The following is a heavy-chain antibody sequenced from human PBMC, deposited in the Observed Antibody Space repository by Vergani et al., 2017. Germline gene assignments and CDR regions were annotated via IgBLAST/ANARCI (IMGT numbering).Heavy chain of an antibody. V-gene: IGHV1-18*01. CDR2: ISAYNGNT. CDR1: GYNFTSYG. D-gene: IGHD3-22*01. Sequence: QVQLVQSGAEVKNPGASVKVSCKASGYNFTSYGISWGRQAPGQGIEWMGWISAYNGNTNHAQKLQCRVTMTTDTSTSTAYMELRSLRSDDTAVYYCARAAEILVVIKIADAFAIWGQGTMVTVSS. CDR3: ARAAEILVVIKIADAFAI. J-gene: IGHJ3*02.